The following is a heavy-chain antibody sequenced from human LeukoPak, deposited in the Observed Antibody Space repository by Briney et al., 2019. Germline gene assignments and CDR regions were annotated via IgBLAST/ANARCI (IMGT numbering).Heavy chain of an antibody. CDR2: IYYSGST. V-gene: IGHV4-59*01. D-gene: IGHD3-10*01. J-gene: IGHJ6*04. CDR1: GGSISTYY. CDR3: ARDSITMVRGVQTFYYYGMDV. Sequence: SETLSLTCTVSGGSISTYYWSWIRQPPGEGLEWIGYIYYSGSTNYNPSLKSRVTISVDTSKNQFSLKLSSVTAADTAVYYCARDSITMVRGVQTFYYYGMDVWGKGTTVTVSS.